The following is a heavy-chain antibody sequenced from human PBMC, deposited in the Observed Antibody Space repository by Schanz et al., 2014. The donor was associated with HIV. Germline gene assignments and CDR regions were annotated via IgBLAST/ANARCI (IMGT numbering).Heavy chain of an antibody. J-gene: IGHJ6*02. V-gene: IGHV3-33*01. CDR2: IWNDGSNK. CDR3: TRVITRWFGEARYASDV. D-gene: IGHD3-10*01. CDR1: GFTFNNYG. Sequence: DLVESGGGVVQPGRSLRLSCTASGFTFNNYGMQWVRQAPGKGLEWLAAIWNDGSNKFYADSLRGRFTISRDNSKNTLYLQMNSLRVEDTAIYYCTRVITRWFGEARYASDVWGQGTTVIVSS.